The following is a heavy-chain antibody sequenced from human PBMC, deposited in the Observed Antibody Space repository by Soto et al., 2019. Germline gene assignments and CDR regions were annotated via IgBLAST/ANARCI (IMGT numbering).Heavy chain of an antibody. CDR1: GGSISSGGYY. Sequence: QVQLQEPGPGLVKPSQTLSLTCTVSGGSISSGGYYWSWIRQHPGKGLEWIGYIYYSGSTYYNPSLKRRVTISVDTSKNQFSLKLSSVTASDTAVYYCARATVTTWGPHFDYWGQGTLVTVSS. V-gene: IGHV4-31*03. J-gene: IGHJ4*02. CDR2: IYYSGST. D-gene: IGHD4-17*01. CDR3: ARATVTTWGPHFDY.